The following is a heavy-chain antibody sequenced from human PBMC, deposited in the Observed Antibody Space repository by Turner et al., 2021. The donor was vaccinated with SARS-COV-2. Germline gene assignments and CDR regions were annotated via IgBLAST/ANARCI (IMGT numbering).Heavy chain of an antibody. CDR1: GFTFSTYW. J-gene: IGHJ4*02. D-gene: IGHD5-18*01. V-gene: IGHV3-74*01. Sequence: EVQLVESGGGLVQPGGSLRLSCAPSGFTFSTYWMHWVRQAPGKGLVWVSRINSDGSTTNYADSVKGRFTISRDNAKNTVYLQMNSLRAEDTAVYYCARGLSGYSYGYDYWGQGTLVTVSS. CDR2: INSDGSTT. CDR3: ARGLSGYSYGYDY.